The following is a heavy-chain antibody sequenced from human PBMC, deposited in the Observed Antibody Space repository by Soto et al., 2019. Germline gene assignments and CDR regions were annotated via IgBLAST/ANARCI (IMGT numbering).Heavy chain of an antibody. J-gene: IGHJ5*02. V-gene: IGHV6-1*01. CDR2: TYYRSKWYN. Sequence: SQTLSLTCAISGDSVSSNSAACNWIRQSPSRGLEWLGRTYYRSKWYNDYAVSVKSRITINPDTSKNQFSLQLNSVTPEDTAVYYCARGIAVAVTWFDPWGQGTLVTVSS. D-gene: IGHD6-19*01. CDR3: ARGIAVAVTWFDP. CDR1: GDSVSSNSAA.